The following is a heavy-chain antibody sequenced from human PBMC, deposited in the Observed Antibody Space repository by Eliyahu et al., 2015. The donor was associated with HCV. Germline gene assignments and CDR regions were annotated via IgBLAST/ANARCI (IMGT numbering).Heavy chain of an antibody. Sequence: EAQLLQSGGGLVQPGGSLRLSCAASGFIFSSNAXSWVRQAPGKGLEWVSAISGXGGTTYYADSVEGRFTISRDNSKKILYLQMSSLRAEDTAVYYCARDLIIGSDLFDPWGQGTLVTVSS. CDR1: GFIFSSNA. D-gene: IGHD1-20*01. J-gene: IGHJ5*02. CDR2: ISGXGGTT. CDR3: ARDLIIGSDLFDP. V-gene: IGHV3-23*01.